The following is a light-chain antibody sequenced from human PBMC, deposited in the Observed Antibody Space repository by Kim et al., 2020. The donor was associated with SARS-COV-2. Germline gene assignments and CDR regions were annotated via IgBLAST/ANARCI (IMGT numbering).Light chain of an antibody. CDR2: DVN. CDR1: SSDVGGYNY. J-gene: IGLJ3*02. Sequence: GRSITSSCTGTSSDVGGYNYVSWYQQHPVKAPKLLIYDVNRRPSGVSNRFSGSKSGNTASLTISGLQAEDEADFYCSSYTRSDTWVFGGGTKLTVL. CDR3: SSYTRSDTWV. V-gene: IGLV2-14*04.